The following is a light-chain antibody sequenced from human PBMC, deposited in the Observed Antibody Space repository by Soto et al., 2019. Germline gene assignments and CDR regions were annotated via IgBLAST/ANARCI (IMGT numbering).Light chain of an antibody. V-gene: IGKV4-1*01. J-gene: IGKJ1*01. CDR3: QQYFSFPWT. CDR1: QSVLYSSNNKNY. Sequence: DIVMTQSPDSLAVSLGERATINCKSSQSVLYSSNNKNYLAWYQQRPGQPPNLLIYWASTRESGVPDRFSGSGSGTDFTLTIISLQAEDVAMYYCQQYFSFPWTFGQGTKVEIK. CDR2: WAS.